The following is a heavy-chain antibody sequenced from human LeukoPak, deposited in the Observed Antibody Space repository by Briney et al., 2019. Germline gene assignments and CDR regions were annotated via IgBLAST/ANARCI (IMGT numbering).Heavy chain of an antibody. CDR3: ARDPPHRFTMIEKDS. CDR2: ISGSGGST. V-gene: IGHV3-23*01. Sequence: GGSLRLSCAASGFTFSSYAMSWVRQAPGKGLEWVSAISGSGGSTYYADSAKGRFTISRENAKNSLYLQMNSLRAGDTAMYYCARDPPHRFTMIEKDSWGQGILVTVSS. J-gene: IGHJ4*02. CDR1: GFTFSSYA. D-gene: IGHD3-22*01.